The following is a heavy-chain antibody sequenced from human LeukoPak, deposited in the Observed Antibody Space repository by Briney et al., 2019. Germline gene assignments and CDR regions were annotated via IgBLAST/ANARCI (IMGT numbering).Heavy chain of an antibody. V-gene: IGHV3-21*01. Sequence: GGSLRLSCAASGFTFSSYSMNWVRQAPGKGLEWVSSISSSCSYIYYADSVKGRFTISRDNAKNSLYLQMNSLRAEDTAVYYCARDGGYSYGYPLDYWGQGTLVTVSS. CDR2: ISSSCSYI. CDR1: GFTFSSYS. CDR3: ARDGGYSYGYPLDY. D-gene: IGHD5-18*01. J-gene: IGHJ4*02.